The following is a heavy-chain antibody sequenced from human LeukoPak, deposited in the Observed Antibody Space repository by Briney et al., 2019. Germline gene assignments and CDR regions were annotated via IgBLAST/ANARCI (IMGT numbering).Heavy chain of an antibody. Sequence: PGGSLRLSCAASGFTFSSYAMHWVRQAPGKGLEWVAVISYDGSNKYYADSVKGRFTISRDNSKNTLYLQMNSLRAEDTAVYYCARDRYHGAFDIWGQGTMVTVSS. CDR1: GFTFSSYA. CDR2: ISYDGSNK. CDR3: ARDRYHGAFDI. J-gene: IGHJ3*02. D-gene: IGHD1-14*01. V-gene: IGHV3-30-3*01.